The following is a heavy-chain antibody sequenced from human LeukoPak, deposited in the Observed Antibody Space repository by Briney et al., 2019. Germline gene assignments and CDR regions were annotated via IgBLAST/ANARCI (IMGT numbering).Heavy chain of an antibody. CDR1: GGSISSYY. J-gene: IGHJ6*03. CDR3: AREIAARPTYYYYYMDV. CDR2: IYYSGST. Sequence: PSETLSLTCTVSGGSISSYYWSWIRQPPGKGLEWIGYIYYSGSTNYNPSLKSRVTISVDTSKNQFSLKLSSVTAADTAVYYCAREIAARPTYYYYYMDVWGKGTTVTVSS. D-gene: IGHD6-6*01. V-gene: IGHV4-59*01.